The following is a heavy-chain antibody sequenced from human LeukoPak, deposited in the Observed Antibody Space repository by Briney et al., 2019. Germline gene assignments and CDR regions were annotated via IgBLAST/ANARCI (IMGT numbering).Heavy chain of an antibody. D-gene: IGHD3-22*01. CDR1: GFTVSSKY. V-gene: IGHV3-66*01. Sequence: GGSLRLSCAAYGFTVSSKYMSWVRQAPGKGLEWVSVIYSGGDTYYADSVKGRFTISRDHSKNQVYLQMNSLRAEDTAVYYCARDCSASSSDYYPLWYWGQGTLVTVSS. J-gene: IGHJ4*02. CDR3: ARDCSASSSDYYPLWY. CDR2: IYSGGDT.